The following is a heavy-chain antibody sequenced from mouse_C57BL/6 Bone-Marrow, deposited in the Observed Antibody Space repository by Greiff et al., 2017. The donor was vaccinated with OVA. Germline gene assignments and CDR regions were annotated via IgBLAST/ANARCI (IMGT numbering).Heavy chain of an antibody. CDR3: ASTAQAT. Sequence: QVQLQQPGAELVRPGSSVKLSCKASGYTFTSYWMHWVKQRPIQGLEWIGNIDPSDSETHYNQKFKDKATFTVDKSSSTAYMQLSSLTSEGSAVDYCASTAQATWGQGTTLTVSA. D-gene: IGHD3-2*02. V-gene: IGHV1-52*01. CDR1: GYTFTSYW. J-gene: IGHJ2*01. CDR2: IDPSDSET.